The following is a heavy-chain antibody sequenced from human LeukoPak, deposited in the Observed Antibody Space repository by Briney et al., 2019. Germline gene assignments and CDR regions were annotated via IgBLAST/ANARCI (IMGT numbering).Heavy chain of an antibody. V-gene: IGHV1-69*13. D-gene: IGHD3-22*01. CDR1: GYTFTGYY. CDR2: IIPIFGTA. J-gene: IGHJ4*02. Sequence: ASVKVSCKASGYTFTGYYMHWVRQAPGQGLEWMGGIIPIFGTANYAQKFQGRVTITADGSTSTAYMELSSLRSEDTAVYYCARDGVKTYYYDSSGYYALDYWGQGTLVTVSS. CDR3: ARDGVKTYYYDSSGYYALDY.